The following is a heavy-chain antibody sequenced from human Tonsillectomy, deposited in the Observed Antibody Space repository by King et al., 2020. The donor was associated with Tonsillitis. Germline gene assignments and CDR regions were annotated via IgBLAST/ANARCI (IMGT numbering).Heavy chain of an antibody. V-gene: IGHV3-33*08. CDR1: GFTFSSYG. J-gene: IGHJ4*02. CDR3: ARDRRVDLSSSSIRGIDY. CDR2: IWYDGSNK. Sequence: VQLVESGGGVVQPGRSLRLSCAASGFTFSSYGMHWVRQAPGKGLEWVAVIWYDGSNKYYADSVKGRFTISRDNSKNTLYLQMNSLRAEDTAVYYCARDRRVDLSSSSIRGIDYWGQGTLVTVSS. D-gene: IGHD6-6*01.